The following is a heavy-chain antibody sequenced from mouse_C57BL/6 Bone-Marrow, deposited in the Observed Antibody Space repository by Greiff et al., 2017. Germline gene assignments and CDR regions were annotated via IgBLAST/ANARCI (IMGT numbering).Heavy chain of an antibody. CDR2: IHPNSGST. D-gene: IGHD3-3*01. CDR3: AREWGLWWYFDV. CDR1: GYTFTSYW. Sequence: VQLQQPGAELVKPGASVKLSCKASGYTFTSYWMHWVKQRPGQGLEWIGMIHPNSGSTNYNEKFKSKATLTVDKSSSTAYMQLSSLTYEDSAVYYCAREWGLWWYFDVWGTGTTVTVSA. V-gene: IGHV1-64*01. J-gene: IGHJ1*03.